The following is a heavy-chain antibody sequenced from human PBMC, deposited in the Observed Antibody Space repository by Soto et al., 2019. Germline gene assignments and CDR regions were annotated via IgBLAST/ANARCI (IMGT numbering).Heavy chain of an antibody. D-gene: IGHD1-26*01. V-gene: IGHV5-10-1*01. Sequence: PGESLKISCQTSDEIFNTYWITWVRQMPGRGLEWVGRIDPSDSYTTYNPSLKGHVILSVDKSMNTAYVQWTSLRASDTAMYFCRRDFGSGNADVWGQGTLVTVSS. CDR1: DEIFNTYW. CDR2: IDPSDSYT. J-gene: IGHJ1*01. CDR3: RRDFGSGNADV.